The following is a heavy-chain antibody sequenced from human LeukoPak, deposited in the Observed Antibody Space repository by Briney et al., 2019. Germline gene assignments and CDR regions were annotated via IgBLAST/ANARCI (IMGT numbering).Heavy chain of an antibody. V-gene: IGHV4-39*02. D-gene: IGHD3-10*01. CDR1: GGSISSSSYY. CDR2: IYYSGST. Sequence: PSETLSLTCTVSGGSISSSSYYWGWIRQPPGKGLEWIGSIYYSGSTYYNPSLKSRLTISVDTSKNHVSLNLSPVTAADTAVYYCHLVRGGGYFDYWGQGILVTVSS. J-gene: IGHJ4*02. CDR3: HLVRGGGYFDY.